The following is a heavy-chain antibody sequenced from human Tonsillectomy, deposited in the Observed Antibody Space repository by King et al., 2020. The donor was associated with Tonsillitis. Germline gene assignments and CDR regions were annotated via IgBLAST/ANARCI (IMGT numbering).Heavy chain of an antibody. J-gene: IGHJ6*02. CDR1: GFTSSTFG. Sequence: QVQLVESGGGVVQPGGSLRLSCAASGFTSSTFGMHWVRQAPGKGLEWVASIRYDGSRKYYADSVKGRFTISRDNSKNTMNLQMNSLRAEDAALYWCAKDLTQYDFWSGYYLPIGMDVWGQGTTVAVSS. V-gene: IGHV3-30*02. CDR3: AKDLTQYDFWSGYYLPIGMDV. CDR2: IRYDGSRK. D-gene: IGHD3-3*01.